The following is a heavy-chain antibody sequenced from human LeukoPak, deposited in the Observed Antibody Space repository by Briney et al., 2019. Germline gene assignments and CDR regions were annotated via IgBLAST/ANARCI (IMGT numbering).Heavy chain of an antibody. V-gene: IGHV3-23*01. CDR3: ATMAADWFDP. D-gene: IGHD6-13*01. CDR2: ITGGGGST. J-gene: IGHJ5*02. CDR1: GFTFSTYA. Sequence: PGGSLRLSCAASGFTFSTYAMSWVRQAPGKGREGVSAITGGGGSTFYADSVKGRFTISRDNSKNTLYLQRNSLRAEDTAVYYCATMAADWFDPWGQGTLVTVSS.